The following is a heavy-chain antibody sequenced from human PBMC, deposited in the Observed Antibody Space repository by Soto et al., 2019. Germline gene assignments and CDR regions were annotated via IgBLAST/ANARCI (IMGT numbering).Heavy chain of an antibody. J-gene: IGHJ5*02. CDR2: IYYSGST. Sequence: SETLSLTCTVSGGSISSGDYYWSWIRQPPGKDMEWIGYIYYSGSTYYNQSLKSRVTISVDTSKNQFSLKLSSVTAADTSVYFCARIIESYFYDSSGFPPPSGWFDPWGQGTLVTVSS. CDR1: GGSISSGDYY. CDR3: ARIIESYFYDSSGFPPPSGWFDP. V-gene: IGHV4-30-4*01. D-gene: IGHD3-22*01.